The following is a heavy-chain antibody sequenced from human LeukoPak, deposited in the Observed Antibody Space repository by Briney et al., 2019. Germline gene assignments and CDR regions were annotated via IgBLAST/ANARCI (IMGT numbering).Heavy chain of an antibody. CDR1: GFIFSNYG. Sequence: GRSLRLSCAASGFIFSNYGMHWVRQAPGKGLDWVAVIWSDGNNKYYADSVKGRFIISRDNSKNTLYLQMNSLRAEDTAVYYCAREMGLNIVATFGYWGQGTLVTVSS. J-gene: IGHJ4*02. D-gene: IGHD5-12*01. CDR3: AREMGLNIVATFGY. V-gene: IGHV3-33*01. CDR2: IWSDGNNK.